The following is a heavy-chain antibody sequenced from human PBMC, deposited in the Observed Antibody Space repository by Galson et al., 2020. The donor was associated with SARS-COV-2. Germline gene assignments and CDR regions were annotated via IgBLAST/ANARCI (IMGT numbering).Heavy chain of an antibody. Sequence: GGSLRLSCAASGFTFSSYAMHWVRQPPGKGLERVAVISYDGSNKYYADSMKGRFTISRDNSKNTLYLQMNSLRAEDTAVYYCARDPKSSHYYYYMDVWGKGTTVTVS. V-gene: IGHV3-30*01. CDR3: ARDPKSSHYYYYMDV. J-gene: IGHJ6*03. CDR2: ISYDGSNK. CDR1: GFTFSSYA.